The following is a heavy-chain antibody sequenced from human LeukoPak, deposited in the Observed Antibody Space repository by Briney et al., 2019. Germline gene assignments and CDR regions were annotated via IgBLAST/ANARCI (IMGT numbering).Heavy chain of an antibody. CDR2: ISAYNGNT. V-gene: IGHV1-18*01. Sequence: ASVKVSCKASGCTFTSYGISWVRQAPGQGLEWMGWISAYNGNTNYAQKLQGRVTMTTDTSTSTAYMELRSLRSDDTAVYYCARDSSGWYYYYGMDVWGQGTTVTVSS. D-gene: IGHD6-19*01. J-gene: IGHJ6*02. CDR1: GCTFTSYG. CDR3: ARDSSGWYYYYGMDV.